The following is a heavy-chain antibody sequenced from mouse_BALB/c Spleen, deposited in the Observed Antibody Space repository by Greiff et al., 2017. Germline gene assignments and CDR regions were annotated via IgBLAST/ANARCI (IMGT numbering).Heavy chain of an antibody. CDR2: IWAGGST. Sequence: VKLMESGRGLVAPSQSLSITCTVSGFSLTSYGVHWVRQPPGKGLEWLGVIWAGGSTNYNSALMSRLSISKDNSKSQVFLKMNSLQTDDTAMYYCAREGDGNSWFAYWGQGTLVTVSA. J-gene: IGHJ3*01. CDR3: AREGDGNSWFAY. D-gene: IGHD2-1*01. V-gene: IGHV2-9*02. CDR1: GFSLTSYG.